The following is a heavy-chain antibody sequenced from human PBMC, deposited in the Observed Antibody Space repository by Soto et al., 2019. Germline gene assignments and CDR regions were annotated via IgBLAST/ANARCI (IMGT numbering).Heavy chain of an antibody. CDR3: ARDNFDRLTSYDIYIVF. Sequence: PSENLYITCTVSGDSVSSGSYYWSWIRQPPGKGLEWIGYIYYSGSTNYNPSLKSRVTISVDTSKNQFSLKLSSVTAVDTAVYYCARDNFDRLTSYDIYIVFLGQGTTVSVS. CDR1: GDSVSSGSYY. D-gene: IGHD2-15*01. J-gene: IGHJ6*02. CDR2: IYYSGST. V-gene: IGHV4-61*01.